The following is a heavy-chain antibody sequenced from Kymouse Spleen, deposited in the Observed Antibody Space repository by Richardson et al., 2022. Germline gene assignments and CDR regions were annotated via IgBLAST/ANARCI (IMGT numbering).Heavy chain of an antibody. CDR2: ISYDGSNK. CDR3: AKGHTPYYYYGMDV. V-gene: IGHV3-30*18. J-gene: IGHJ6*02. CDR1: GFTFSSYG. D-gene: IGHD2-8*01,IGHD3-16*02,IGHD3-3*01. Sequence: QVQLVESGGGVVQPGRSLRLSCAASGFTFSSYGMHWVRQAPGKGLEWVAVISYDGSNKYYADSVKGRFTISRDNSKNTLYLQMNSLRAEDTAVYYCAKGHTPYYYYGMDVWGQGTTVTVSS.